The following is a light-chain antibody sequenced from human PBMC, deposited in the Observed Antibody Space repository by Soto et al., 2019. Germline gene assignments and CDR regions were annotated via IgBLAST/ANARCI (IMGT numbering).Light chain of an antibody. V-gene: IGLV2-23*01. CDR3: CSYAGNNTLV. CDR1: SSDIGSYNL. Sequence: QSALTQPASVSGSPGQSITISCTGTSSDIGSYNLVSWYQQHPGKAPKVMIYEGTKRPSGVSNRFSGSKSGNTASLTISGLQAEDEADYYCCSYAGNNTLVFGGGTKLTVL. J-gene: IGLJ2*01. CDR2: EGT.